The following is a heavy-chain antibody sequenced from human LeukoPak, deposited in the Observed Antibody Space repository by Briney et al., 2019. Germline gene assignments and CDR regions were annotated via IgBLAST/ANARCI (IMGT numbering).Heavy chain of an antibody. CDR1: GFTFSSYA. D-gene: IGHD2-2*01. CDR3: AKAPGYCSSTSCRYYYYYYYMDV. Sequence: GGSLRLSCAASGFTFSSYAMSWVRKAPGKGLEWVSAISGSGGSTYYADSVKGRFTISRDNSKNTLYLQMNSLRAEDTAVYYCAKAPGYCSSTSCRYYYYYYYMDVWGKGTTVTVSS. J-gene: IGHJ6*03. CDR2: ISGSGGST. V-gene: IGHV3-23*01.